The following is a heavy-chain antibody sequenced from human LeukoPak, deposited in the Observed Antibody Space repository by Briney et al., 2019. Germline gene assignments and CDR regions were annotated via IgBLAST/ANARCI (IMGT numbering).Heavy chain of an antibody. CDR1: GGSISSGGYS. Sequence: SQTLFLTCAVSGGSISSGGYSWSWIRQPPGKGLEWIGYIYHSGSTYYNPSLKSRVTISVDRSKNQFSLKLSSVTAADTAVYYCARVRYSSGWYDYYYYGMDVWGQGTTVTVSS. V-gene: IGHV4-30-2*01. CDR2: IYHSGST. D-gene: IGHD6-19*01. J-gene: IGHJ6*02. CDR3: ARVRYSSGWYDYYYYGMDV.